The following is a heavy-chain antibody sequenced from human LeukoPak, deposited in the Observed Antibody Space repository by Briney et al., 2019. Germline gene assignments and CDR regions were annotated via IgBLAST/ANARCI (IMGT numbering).Heavy chain of an antibody. D-gene: IGHD3-10*01. V-gene: IGHV3-64*01. CDR3: ARANYGSGSYYVN. CDR2: ISSNGGST. Sequence: GGSLRLSCAASGFTFSSYAMHWVRQAPGKGLEYVSAISSNGGSTYYANSVKGRFTISRDNSKNTLYLQMGSLRAEDMAVYYCARANYGSGSYYVNWGQGTLVTVSS. J-gene: IGHJ4*02. CDR1: GFTFSSYA.